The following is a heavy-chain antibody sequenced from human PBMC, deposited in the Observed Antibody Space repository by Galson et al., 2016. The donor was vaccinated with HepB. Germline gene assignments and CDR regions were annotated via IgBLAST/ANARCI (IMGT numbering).Heavy chain of an antibody. J-gene: IGHJ4*02. D-gene: IGHD1-26*01. V-gene: IGHV3-30-3*01. CDR2: ISYDGSNT. CDR1: GFTFSSYA. Sequence: SLRLSCAASGFTFSSYAMHWVRQAPGKGLEGVAVISYDGSNTYYADSVKGRFTISRDNSKNTLYLQMNSMRTEDTAVYYCARDKSSGNYYFDYWGQGTLVTVSS. CDR3: ARDKSSGNYYFDY.